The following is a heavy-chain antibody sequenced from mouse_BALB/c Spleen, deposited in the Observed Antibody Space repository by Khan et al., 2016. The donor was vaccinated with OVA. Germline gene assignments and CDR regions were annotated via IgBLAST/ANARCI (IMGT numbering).Heavy chain of an antibody. D-gene: IGHD2-1*01. Sequence: QIQLVQSGPELKKPGETVKISCKASGYTFTNYGMNWVKQAPGKGLKWMGWINTYTGEPTYADDFKGRFAFYLEPTASTAYLQINNLKNEDTSTYFCARNGNYWYFDVWGARTSVTVSS. V-gene: IGHV9-3-1*01. CDR1: GYTFTNYG. CDR3: ARNGNYWYFDV. J-gene: IGHJ1*01. CDR2: INTYTGEP.